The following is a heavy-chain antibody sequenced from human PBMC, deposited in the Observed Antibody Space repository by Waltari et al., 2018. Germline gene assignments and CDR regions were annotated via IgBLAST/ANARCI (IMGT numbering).Heavy chain of an antibody. Sequence: EVQLVESGGGLVQPGRSLRLSCAASGFTFDDYAMHWVRQAPGKGLEWVSGISWNSGSIGYADSVKGRFTISRDNAKNSLYLQMNSLRAEDTAFYYCAKDIGGWSGVDYWGQGTLVTVSS. CDR3: AKDIGGWSGVDY. D-gene: IGHD6-19*01. CDR1: GFTFDDYA. J-gene: IGHJ4*02. V-gene: IGHV3-9*01. CDR2: ISWNSGSI.